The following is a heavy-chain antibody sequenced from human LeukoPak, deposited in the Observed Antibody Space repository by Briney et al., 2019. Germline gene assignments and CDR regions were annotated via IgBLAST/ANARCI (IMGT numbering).Heavy chain of an antibody. J-gene: IGHJ4*02. CDR3: AKGNDGYYSRGYNTPSVHYLDY. CDR2: ISGSGGST. D-gene: IGHD3-22*01. Sequence: GGSLRLFCATSGLTFSSYAMSWVRQAPGKGLEWVSAISGSGGSTFYADSVKGRFTISRDNSKNTLYLQMVSLRAEDTAVYYWAKGNDGYYSRGYNTPSVHYLDYWGQGTLVAVSS. V-gene: IGHV3-23*01. CDR1: GLTFSSYA.